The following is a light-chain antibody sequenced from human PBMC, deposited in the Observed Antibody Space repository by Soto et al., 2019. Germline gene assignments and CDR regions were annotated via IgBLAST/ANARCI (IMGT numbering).Light chain of an antibody. V-gene: IGLV2-8*01. J-gene: IGLJ1*01. CDR1: SSDVGGYNY. CDR2: EVS. Sequence: QSVLTQPPSASGPPGQSVTISCTGTSSDVGGYNYVSWYQQHPGKAPKLMIYEVSKRPSGVPDRFSGSKSGNTASLTVSGLQAEDEAAYYCSSYAGSNNLIFGTGTKVTVL. CDR3: SSYAGSNNLI.